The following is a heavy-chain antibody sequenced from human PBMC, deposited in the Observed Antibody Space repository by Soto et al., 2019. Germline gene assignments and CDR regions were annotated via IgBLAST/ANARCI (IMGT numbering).Heavy chain of an antibody. V-gene: IGHV4-4*07. CDR1: GGSISSYY. CDR3: ARDKRGREGIYYHRMDL. Sequence: PSETLSLTCTVSGGSISSYYWSWIRQPAGKGLEWIGRIYTSGSTNYNPSLKSRVTMSVDTSKNQFSLRLSSVTAADTAVYYCARDKRGREGIYYHRMDLWGQGTPATVPS. D-gene: IGHD1-26*01. CDR2: IYTSGST. J-gene: IGHJ6*02.